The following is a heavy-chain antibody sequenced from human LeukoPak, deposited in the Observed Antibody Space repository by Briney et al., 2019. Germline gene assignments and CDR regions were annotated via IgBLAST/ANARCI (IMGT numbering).Heavy chain of an antibody. D-gene: IGHD5-18*01. V-gene: IGHV1-8*01. CDR2: MNPNSGNT. CDR1: GYTFTSND. Sequence: ASVKVSCKASGYTFTSNDINWVRQATGQGLEWMGWMNPNSGNTGYAQKFQGRVTMTRNTSISTAYMELSSLRSEDTAVYYCARSGTAMVRRYYYYGMDVWGQGTTVTVSS. CDR3: ARSGTAMVRRYYYYGMDV. J-gene: IGHJ6*02.